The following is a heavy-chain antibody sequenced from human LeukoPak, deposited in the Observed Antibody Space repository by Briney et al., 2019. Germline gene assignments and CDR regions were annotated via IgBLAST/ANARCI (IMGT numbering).Heavy chain of an antibody. CDR2: IYSGGNT. Sequence: GGSLRLSCAASGFTVSSSYMSWVRQAPGKGLEWVSVIYSGGNTNYADSVKDRFIISRDNSKNTLFLQMNSLRVEDTAVYYCARKPPGVAVAGNSNWFDPRGQGTLVTVSS. D-gene: IGHD6-19*01. V-gene: IGHV3-66*01. CDR3: ARKPPGVAVAGNSNWFDP. J-gene: IGHJ5*02. CDR1: GFTVSSSY.